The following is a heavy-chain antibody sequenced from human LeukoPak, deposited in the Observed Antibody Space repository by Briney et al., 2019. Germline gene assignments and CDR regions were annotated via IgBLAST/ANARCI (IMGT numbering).Heavy chain of an antibody. Sequence: GGSLRLSCEASGFLFRAYAMSWVRQAPGKGLEWLSTITITDGGASYIDSVKGRFTMSRDNSKNTLYLQMNSLRAEDTAVYYCAREAWRPYLDYWGQGTPVTVSS. V-gene: IGHV3-23*01. D-gene: IGHD3-3*01. CDR1: GFLFRAYA. CDR3: AREAWRPYLDY. J-gene: IGHJ4*02. CDR2: ITITDGGA.